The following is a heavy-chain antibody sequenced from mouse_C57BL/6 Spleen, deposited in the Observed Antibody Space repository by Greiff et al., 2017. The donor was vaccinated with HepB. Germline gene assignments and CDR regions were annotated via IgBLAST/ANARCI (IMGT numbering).Heavy chain of an antibody. D-gene: IGHD1-1*01. J-gene: IGHJ4*01. CDR2: ISYDGSN. V-gene: IGHV3-6*01. CDR3: ARDGTVVATDYAMDY. Sequence: VQLKESGPGLVKPSQSLSLTCSVTGYSITSGYYWNWIRQFPGNKLEWMGYISYDGSNNYNPSLKNRISITRDTSKNQFFLKLNSVTTEDTATYYCARDGTVVATDYAMDYWGQGTSVTVSS. CDR1: GYSITSGYY.